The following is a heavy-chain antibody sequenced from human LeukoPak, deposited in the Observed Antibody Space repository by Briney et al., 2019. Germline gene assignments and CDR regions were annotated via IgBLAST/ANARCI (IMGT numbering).Heavy chain of an antibody. Sequence: PGGSLRLSCAASGFTFSSYAMSWVRQAPGKGLEWVSAISGSGGSTYYADSVKGRFTISRDNSKNTLYLQMNSLRVEDTAVYYCARRVVPAAIGWFDPWGQGTLVTVSS. CDR1: GFTFSSYA. D-gene: IGHD2-2*01. CDR2: ISGSGGST. V-gene: IGHV3-23*01. CDR3: ARRVVPAAIGWFDP. J-gene: IGHJ5*02.